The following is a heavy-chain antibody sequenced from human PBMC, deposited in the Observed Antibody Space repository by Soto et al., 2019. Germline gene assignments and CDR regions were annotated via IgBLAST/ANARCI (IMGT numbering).Heavy chain of an antibody. J-gene: IGHJ6*02. CDR1: GFTFSSYA. V-gene: IGHV3-23*01. Sequence: EVQLLESGGGLVQPGGSLRLSCAASGFTFSSYAMSWVRQAPGKGLEWVSVISGSGDSTYYADSVRGRFTISRDNSKNTMYLQMTSLRPEDTAVYYCAKDRDGAAAGPTKFYGMDVWGQGTTVTVSS. CDR2: ISGSGDST. D-gene: IGHD6-13*01. CDR3: AKDRDGAAAGPTKFYGMDV.